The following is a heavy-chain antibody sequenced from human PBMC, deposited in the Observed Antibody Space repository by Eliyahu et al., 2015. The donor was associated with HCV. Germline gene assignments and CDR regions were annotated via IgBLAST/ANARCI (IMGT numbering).Heavy chain of an antibody. D-gene: IGHD6-13*01. CDR1: GYTFTSYA. CDR3: AIMGQQPTRYYYYGMDV. V-gene: IGHV1-3*01. CDR2: INGGNGNT. J-gene: IGHJ6*02. Sequence: QVQLVQSGAEVKKPGASVKVSCKASGYTFTSYAMHWVRQAPGQRLEWMGWINGGNGNTKYSQKFQGRVTITRDTSASTAYMELSSLRSEDTAVYYCAIMGQQPTRYYYYGMDVWGQGTTVTVSS.